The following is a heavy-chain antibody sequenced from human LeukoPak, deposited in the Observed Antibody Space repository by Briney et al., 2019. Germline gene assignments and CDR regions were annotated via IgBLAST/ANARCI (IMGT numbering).Heavy chain of an antibody. J-gene: IGHJ4*02. V-gene: IGHV5-51*01. CDR3: ARRGSGWYVDY. CDR1: GYSFTTYW. D-gene: IGHD6-19*01. CDR2: IYPGDSDT. Sequence: GESLKISCKGFGYSFTTYWIGWVRQMPGKGLEWMGIIYPGDSDTRYSPSFQGQVTISADKSVSTAYLQWSSLKASDTAIYYCARRGSGWYVDYWGQGTLVTVSS.